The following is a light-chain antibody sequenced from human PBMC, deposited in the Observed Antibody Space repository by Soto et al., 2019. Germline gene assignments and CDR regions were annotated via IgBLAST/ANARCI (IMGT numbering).Light chain of an antibody. CDR1: QSVSTSY. J-gene: IGKJ1*01. CDR3: QQYKT. CDR2: DAF. Sequence: EIVLTQSPATLSVSPGERATLSCRASQSVSTSYVAWYQQKFGQAPRLPIYDAFSRATGIPDRFSASGSGTDFTLTISRLEPEDFAVYYCQQYKTFGQGTKVDIK. V-gene: IGKV3-20*01.